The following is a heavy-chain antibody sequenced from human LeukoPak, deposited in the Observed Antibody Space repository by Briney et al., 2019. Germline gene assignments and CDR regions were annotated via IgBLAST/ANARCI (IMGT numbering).Heavy chain of an antibody. J-gene: IGHJ4*02. CDR3: AIHSSSSPFDY. Sequence: PGGSLRLSCAASGFTFSSYWMHWVRQAPGKGLVWVSRINSDGSSTSYADSVKGRFTISRDNAKSTLYLQMNSLRAEDTAVYYCAIHSSSSPFDYWGQGTLVTVSS. CDR1: GFTFSSYW. V-gene: IGHV3-74*01. CDR2: INSDGSST. D-gene: IGHD6-6*01.